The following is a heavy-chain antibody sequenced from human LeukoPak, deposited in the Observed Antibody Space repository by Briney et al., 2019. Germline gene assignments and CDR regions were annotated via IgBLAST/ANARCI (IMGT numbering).Heavy chain of an antibody. CDR1: GYTFTSYG. CDR3: ARADQYYYGSGSYWSGFDP. CDR2: ISAYNGNT. J-gene: IGHJ5*02. Sequence: ASVKVSCKASGYTFTSYGISWVRQAPGQGLEWVGWISAYNGNTNYAQKLQGRVTMTTDTSTSTAYMELRSLRSDDTAVYYCARADQYYYGSGSYWSGFDPWGQGTLVTVSS. D-gene: IGHD3-10*01. V-gene: IGHV1-18*01.